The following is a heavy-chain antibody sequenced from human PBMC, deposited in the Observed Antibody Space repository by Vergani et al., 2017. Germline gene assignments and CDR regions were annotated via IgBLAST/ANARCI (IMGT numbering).Heavy chain of an antibody. D-gene: IGHD5-18*01. V-gene: IGHV1-2*02. CDR1: GYTFTGYY. CDR2: INPNSGGT. Sequence: QVQLVQSGAEVKKPGASVKVSCKASGYTFTGYYMHWVRQAPGQGLEWMGWINPNSGGTNYAQKFQGRVTMTRDTSISTAYMELSRLRSDDTAVYYCARDRGIQLWFVLSDFDYWGQGTLVTVSS. CDR3: ARDRGIQLWFVLSDFDY. J-gene: IGHJ4*02.